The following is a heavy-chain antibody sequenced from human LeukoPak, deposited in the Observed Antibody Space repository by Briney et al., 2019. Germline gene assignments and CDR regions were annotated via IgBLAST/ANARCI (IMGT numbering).Heavy chain of an antibody. CDR1: GGSISSGVYY. CDR2: IYYSGST. Sequence: SQTLSLTCTVSGGSISSGVYYWSWIRQPPGKGLEWIGYIYYSGSTYYNPSLKSRVTISVDTSKNQFSLKLSSVTAADTAVYYCARVFYGSGSYYRRYYYYGMDVWGQGTTVTVSS. CDR3: ARVFYGSGSYYRRYYYYGMDV. V-gene: IGHV4-30-4*01. J-gene: IGHJ6*02. D-gene: IGHD3-10*01.